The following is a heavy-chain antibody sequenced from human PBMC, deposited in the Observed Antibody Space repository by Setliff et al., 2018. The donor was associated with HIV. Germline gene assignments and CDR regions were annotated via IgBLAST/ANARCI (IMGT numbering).Heavy chain of an antibody. CDR3: ARAGVYYDSSGYCIDY. D-gene: IGHD3-22*01. CDR2: ISSGSSYI. V-gene: IGHV3-21*01. J-gene: IGHJ4*02. Sequence: PGGSLRLSCAASGFTFSSYSMNWVRQAPGKGLEWVSSISSGSSYIYYAESVKGRFTISRDNDKNSLYLQMNSLRAEDTAVYYCARAGVYYDSSGYCIDYWGQGTLVTVSS. CDR1: GFTFSSYS.